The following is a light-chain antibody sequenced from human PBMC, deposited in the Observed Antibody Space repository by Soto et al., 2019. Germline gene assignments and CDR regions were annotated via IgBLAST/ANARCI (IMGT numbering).Light chain of an antibody. Sequence: EVVLTQSPGTLSLSPGERATLSCRASQSVSTTYLAWYQQKPGQSPRLLMYSTSSRATGIPDRLSGSGSGTDFTLTISSLEPEDFAVYYCPQYGRSPNTFGQGTKLEI. CDR1: QSVSTTY. V-gene: IGKV3-20*01. CDR3: PQYGRSPNT. J-gene: IGKJ2*01. CDR2: STS.